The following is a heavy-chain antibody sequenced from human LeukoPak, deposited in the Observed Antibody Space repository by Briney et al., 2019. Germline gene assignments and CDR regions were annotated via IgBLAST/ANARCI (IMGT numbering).Heavy chain of an antibody. V-gene: IGHV4-31*03. CDR2: IYYSGNT. Sequence: NPSETLSLTCTASGTSISSGAYSWSWVRQHPGKGLEWIAYIYYSGNTYYNPSLKRRVTISVDTSKNQFSLKLSSVTAADTAVYYCARTITIFGALGYFDYWGQGTLVTVSS. J-gene: IGHJ4*02. CDR1: GTSISSGAYS. CDR3: ARTITIFGALGYFDY. D-gene: IGHD3-3*01.